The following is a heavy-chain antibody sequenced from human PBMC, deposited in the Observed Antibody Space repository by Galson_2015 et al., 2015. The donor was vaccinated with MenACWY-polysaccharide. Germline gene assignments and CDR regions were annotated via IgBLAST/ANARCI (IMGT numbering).Heavy chain of an antibody. CDR3: AKNTIQAAGSAPNCYGLDV. J-gene: IGHJ6*02. V-gene: IGHV3-23*01. Sequence: SLRLSCAVSELTFNTYAMTWVRQAPGKGLEWVATISGSGFSIHHADSVKGRFTISRDNSKNTVFLLMNKLKAADTAVYYCAKNTIQAAGSAPNCYGLDVWALGTTVTVSS. D-gene: IGHD6-13*01. CDR1: ELTFNTYA. CDR2: ISGSGFSI.